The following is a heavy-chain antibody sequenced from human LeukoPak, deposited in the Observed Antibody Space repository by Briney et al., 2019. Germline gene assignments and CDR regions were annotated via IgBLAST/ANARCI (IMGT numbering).Heavy chain of an antibody. CDR2: IYYSGST. D-gene: IGHD3-9*01. J-gene: IGHJ6*02. V-gene: IGHV4-59*01. Sequence: SETLSLTCTVSGGSISSYYWSWIRQPPGKGLEWIGYIYYSGSTNYNPSLKSRVTITVDTSKNQFSLKLSSVTAADTAVYYCARDSTTYYDILTGYSPYYYYGMDVWGQGTTVTVSS. CDR1: GGSISSYY. CDR3: ARDSTTYYDILTGYSPYYYYGMDV.